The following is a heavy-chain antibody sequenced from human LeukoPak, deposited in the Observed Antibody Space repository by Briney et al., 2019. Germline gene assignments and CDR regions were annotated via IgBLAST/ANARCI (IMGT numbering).Heavy chain of an antibody. CDR1: GFTVSSNY. CDR2: IYSGGST. CDR3: ARDRNDYGDPWAFDY. D-gene: IGHD4-17*01. J-gene: IGHJ4*02. Sequence: GGSLRLSCAASGFTVSSNYMSWVRQAPGRGLEWVSVIYSGGSTYYADSVKGRFTISRDNSKNTLYLQMNSLRAEDTAVYYCARDRNDYGDPWAFDYWGQGTLVTVSS. V-gene: IGHV3-66*02.